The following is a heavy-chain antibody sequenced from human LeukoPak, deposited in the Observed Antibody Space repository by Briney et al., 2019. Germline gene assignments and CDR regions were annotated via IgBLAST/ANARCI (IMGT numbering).Heavy chain of an antibody. CDR3: ARALYGSGSYSTY. V-gene: IGHV3-11*05. D-gene: IGHD3-10*01. CDR2: ISSSSSFT. J-gene: IGHJ4*02. CDR1: GFTFSDFF. Sequence: EGSLRLSCAASGFTFSDFFMTWIRQAPGKGLEWVSYISSSSSFTAYADSVKGRFTISRDNTKNSLYLQMNSLRAEDTAVYYCARALYGSGSYSTYWGQGTLVTVSS.